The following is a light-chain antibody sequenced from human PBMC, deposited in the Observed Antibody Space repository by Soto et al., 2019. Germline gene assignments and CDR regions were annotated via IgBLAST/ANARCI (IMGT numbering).Light chain of an antibody. CDR2: DAS. Sequence: EIVLTQSPATLSLSPGERATLSCRASQSVSSYLAWYQQKPGQAPRLLIYDASNRATGIPARFSGSGSGTDFTLTISSLEPEDFAVYYCQQREAFGGGTK. J-gene: IGKJ4*01. CDR3: QQREA. CDR1: QSVSSY. V-gene: IGKV3-11*01.